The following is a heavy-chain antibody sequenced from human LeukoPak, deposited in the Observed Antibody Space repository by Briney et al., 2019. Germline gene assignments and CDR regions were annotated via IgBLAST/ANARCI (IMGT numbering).Heavy chain of an antibody. V-gene: IGHV4-61*01. CDR2: IYYSGST. Sequence: SETLSLTCTVSGGSVSSGSYYWSWIRQPPGKGLEWIGYIYYSGSTNYNPSLKSRVTISVDTSKNQFPLKLSSVTAADTAVYYCAREYSSSWYPWFDPWGQGTLVTVSS. J-gene: IGHJ5*02. CDR3: AREYSSSWYPWFDP. D-gene: IGHD6-13*01. CDR1: GGSVSSGSYY.